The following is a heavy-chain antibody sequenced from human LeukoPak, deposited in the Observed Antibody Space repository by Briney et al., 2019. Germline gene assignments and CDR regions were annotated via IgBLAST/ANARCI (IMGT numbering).Heavy chain of an antibody. Sequence: GGSLRLSCAASGFTFSSYVMSWVRQAPGKGLEWVSAISGSGGSTYYADSVRGRFTISRDNSKNTLYVQMNSLRAEDTAVYYCARDRASTSFDYWGQGTLVTVSS. CDR1: GFTFSSYV. V-gene: IGHV3-23*01. CDR2: ISGSGGST. J-gene: IGHJ4*02. CDR3: ARDRASTSFDY. D-gene: IGHD2-2*01.